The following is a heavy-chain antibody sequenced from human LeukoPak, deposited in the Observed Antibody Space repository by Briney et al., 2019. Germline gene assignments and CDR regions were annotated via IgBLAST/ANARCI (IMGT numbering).Heavy chain of an antibody. J-gene: IGHJ3*02. CDR2: ICSNGVT. CDR1: GFTVSNNY. Sequence: GGSLRLSCAASGFTVSNNYMIWVRQAPGKGLEWVSLICSNGVTNYADSVKGRFTISRDNSKNTLYLQMNSLRAEDTAVYYCAKGMYSSSALDAFDIWGRGTMVTVSS. CDR3: AKGMYSSSALDAFDI. V-gene: IGHV3-66*02. D-gene: IGHD6-6*01.